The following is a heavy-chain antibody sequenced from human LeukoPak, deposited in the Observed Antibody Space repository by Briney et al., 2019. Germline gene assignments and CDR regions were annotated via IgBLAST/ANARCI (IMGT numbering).Heavy chain of an antibody. CDR1: GGSFSGYY. V-gene: IGHV4-34*01. CDR2: INHSGST. Sequence: SETLSLTCAVYGGSFSGYYWSWIRQPPGKGLEWIGEINHSGSTNYNPSLKSRVTISVDTSKNQFSLKLSSVTAADTAVYYCARPYYYDSSGCGDYYYYGMDVWGQGTTVTVSS. J-gene: IGHJ6*02. D-gene: IGHD3-22*01. CDR3: ARPYYYDSSGCGDYYYYGMDV.